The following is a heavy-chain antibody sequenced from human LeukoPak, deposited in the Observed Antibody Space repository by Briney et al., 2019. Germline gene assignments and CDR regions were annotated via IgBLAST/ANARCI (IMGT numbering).Heavy chain of an antibody. V-gene: IGHV3-7*01. CDR3: ARANNSSWHN. CDR2: IKRDETEK. CDR1: GFTFSNFW. D-gene: IGHD6-13*01. Sequence: GESLRLSCTASGFTFSNFWMGWVRQAPGKGLEWVANIKRDETEKFYLGSVKGRFTISRDNAKNSLYLQMNSLRVEDTAVYYCARANNSSWHNWGQGTLVTVSS. J-gene: IGHJ4*02.